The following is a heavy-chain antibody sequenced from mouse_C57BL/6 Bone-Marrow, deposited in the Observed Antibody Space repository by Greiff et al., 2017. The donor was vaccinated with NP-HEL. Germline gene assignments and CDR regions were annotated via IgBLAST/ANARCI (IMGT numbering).Heavy chain of an antibody. CDR2: ISSGSSTI. Sequence: EVQLQESGGGLVKPGGSLKLSCAASGFTFSDYGMHWVRQAPEKGLEWVAYISSGSSTIYYADTVKGRFTISRDNAKNTLFLQMTSLRSEDTAMYYCARTGLDWYFDVWGTGTTVTVSS. V-gene: IGHV5-17*01. CDR3: ARTGLDWYFDV. CDR1: GFTFSDYG. D-gene: IGHD4-1*01. J-gene: IGHJ1*03.